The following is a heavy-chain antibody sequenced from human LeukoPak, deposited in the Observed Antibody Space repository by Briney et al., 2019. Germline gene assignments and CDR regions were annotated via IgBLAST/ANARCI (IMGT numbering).Heavy chain of an antibody. CDR1: GGSISSSSYY. J-gene: IGHJ4*02. Sequence: SETLSLTCTVSGGSISSSSYYWGWIRQPPGKGLEWIGSIYYSGSTYYNPSLKSRATISVDTSKNQFSLKLSSVTAADTAVYYCARYMYYDFDYWGQGTLVTVSS. D-gene: IGHD3-3*01. CDR3: ARYMYYDFDY. CDR2: IYYSGST. V-gene: IGHV4-39*01.